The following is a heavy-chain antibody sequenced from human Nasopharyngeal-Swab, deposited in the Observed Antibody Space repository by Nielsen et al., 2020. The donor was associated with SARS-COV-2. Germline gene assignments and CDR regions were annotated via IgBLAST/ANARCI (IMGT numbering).Heavy chain of an antibody. D-gene: IGHD4-17*01. J-gene: IGHJ6*02. CDR3: ARDMRGGHGYGDFYYYYGMDV. CDR2: IKQDGCEK. CDR1: GFTFSSYW. V-gene: IGHV3-7*01. Sequence: GESLKISCAASGFTFSSYWMGWVRQAPGTGLEWVANIKQDGCEKYYVDSVKGRFTISRDNAKNSLYLQMNSLRAEDTAVYYCARDMRGGHGYGDFYYYYGMDVWGQGTTVTVSS.